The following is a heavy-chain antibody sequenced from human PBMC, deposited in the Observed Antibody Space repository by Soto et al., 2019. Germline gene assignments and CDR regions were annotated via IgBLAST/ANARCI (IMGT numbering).Heavy chain of an antibody. V-gene: IGHV3-21*01. CDR3: ARASDDYYDSSGYYNYNWFDP. D-gene: IGHD3-22*01. CDR1: GFTFSSYS. Sequence: GGSLRLSCAAPGFTFSSYSMHWVRQAPGKGLEWVSSIGTRSDIYYADSVKGRFTISRDNAKNSLSLQMNSMTAEDTAVYYCARASDDYYDSSGYYNYNWFDPWGQGTLVTVSS. CDR2: IGTRSDI. J-gene: IGHJ5*02.